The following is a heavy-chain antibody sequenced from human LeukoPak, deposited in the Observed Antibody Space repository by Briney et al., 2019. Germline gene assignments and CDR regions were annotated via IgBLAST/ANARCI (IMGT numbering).Heavy chain of an antibody. J-gene: IGHJ3*02. D-gene: IGHD3-10*01. CDR2: IKEDGSEK. V-gene: IGHV3-7*01. CDR1: GFTLSSYW. Sequence: GGSLRLSCAASGFTLSSYWMSWVRQAPGKGLEWVANIKEDGSEKYYVDSVEGRFTISRDNAKNSLYLHMNSLTAEDTAMYYCARDWVAGVPFDAFDIWGQGTMRSLSS. CDR3: ARDWVAGVPFDAFDI.